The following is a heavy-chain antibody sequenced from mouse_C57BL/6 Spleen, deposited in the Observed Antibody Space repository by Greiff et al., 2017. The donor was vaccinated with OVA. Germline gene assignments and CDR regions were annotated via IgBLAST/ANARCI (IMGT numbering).Heavy chain of an antibody. CDR3: TMTTVVATDY. D-gene: IGHD1-1*01. CDR2: IDPENGDT. CDR1: GFNIKDDY. Sequence: EVQLQQSGAELVRPGASVKLSCTASGFNIKDDYMHWVKQRPEQGLEWIGWIDPENGDTEYASKFQGKATITADTSSTTAYLQLSSLTSEDTAVYYCTMTTVVATDYWGQGTTLTVSS. V-gene: IGHV14-4*01. J-gene: IGHJ2*01.